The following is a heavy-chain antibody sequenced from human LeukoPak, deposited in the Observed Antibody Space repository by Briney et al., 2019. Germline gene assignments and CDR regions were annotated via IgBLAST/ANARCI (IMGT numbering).Heavy chain of an antibody. V-gene: IGHV1-2*02. CDR1: GFSFTAYY. J-gene: IGHJ4*02. D-gene: IGHD3-22*01. CDR3: ARKKLEVVATYDF. Sequence: ASVKVSCKTSGFSFTAYYIHWVRQAPRQGLEWMGWLNPHSGGPTYAQTFQGRVTLSRDTSISTAYMELSSLTSDDTAVYYCARKKLEVVATYDFWGQGTLITVSS. CDR2: LNPHSGGP.